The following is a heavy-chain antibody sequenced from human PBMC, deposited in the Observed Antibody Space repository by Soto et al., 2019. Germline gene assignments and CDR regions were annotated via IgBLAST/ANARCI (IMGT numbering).Heavy chain of an antibody. CDR2: ISAHNGDT. CDR1: GYSFATYG. J-gene: IGHJ4*02. CDR3: ATEPIYYNDGSGYYPLGH. D-gene: IGHD3-22*01. V-gene: IGHV1-18*04. Sequence: ASVKVSCEASGYSFATYGFSWVRQAPGQGLECVGWISAHNGDTHYSQKFQGRVTLTTDTSTNTGYMELRRLTSDDTAVYFCATEPIYYNDGSGYYPLGHWGQGTLVTVSS.